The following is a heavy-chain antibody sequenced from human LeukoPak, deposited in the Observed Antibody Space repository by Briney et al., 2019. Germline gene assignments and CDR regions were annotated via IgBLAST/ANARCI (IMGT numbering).Heavy chain of an antibody. CDR3: ARPETEGEISGAWGY. V-gene: IGHV3-21*01. J-gene: IGHJ4*02. D-gene: IGHD3-16*01. CDR1: GFSFRTYS. CDR2: ISSSGNYL. Sequence: GGSLRLSCAASGFSFRTYSFTWVRQAPGKGLEWVASISSSGNYLYYADSFKGRFTISRDTAKNSLYLQMNILRVEDTAVYYRARPETEGEISGAWGYWGQGTLVTVSS.